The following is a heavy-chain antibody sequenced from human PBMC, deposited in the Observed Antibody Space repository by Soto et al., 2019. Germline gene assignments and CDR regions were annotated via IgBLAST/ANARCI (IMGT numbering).Heavy chain of an antibody. Sequence: SETLSLTCTVSGGSISSGGYYWSWIRQHPGKGLEWIGYIYYSGSTYYNPSLKSRVTISVDTSKNQFSLKLSSVTAADTAVYYCARDQTAAGKGWFDPWGQGTLVTVSS. CDR1: GGSISSGGYY. J-gene: IGHJ5*02. D-gene: IGHD6-13*01. CDR3: ARDQTAAGKGWFDP. V-gene: IGHV4-31*03. CDR2: IYYSGST.